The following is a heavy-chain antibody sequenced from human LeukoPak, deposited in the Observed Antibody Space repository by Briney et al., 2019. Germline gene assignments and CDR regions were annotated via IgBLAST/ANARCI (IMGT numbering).Heavy chain of an antibody. CDR3: AKDDLNLHIVVVTAIPQYFQH. D-gene: IGHD2-21*02. CDR2: ISGSGGST. V-gene: IGHV3-23*01. Sequence: PGGSLRLSCAASGFTFSSYAMSWVRQAPGKGLEWVSAISGSGGSTYYADSVKGRFTISRDNSKNTLYLQMNSLRAEDTAVYYCAKDDLNLHIVVVTAIPQYFQHWGQGTLVTVSS. J-gene: IGHJ1*01. CDR1: GFTFSSYA.